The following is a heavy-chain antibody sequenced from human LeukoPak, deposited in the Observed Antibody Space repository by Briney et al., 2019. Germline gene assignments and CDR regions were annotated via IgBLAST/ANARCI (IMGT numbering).Heavy chain of an antibody. Sequence: GGTLRLSCAASGFTFSSYAMHWVRQAPGKGLEWVAVISYDGSNKYYADSVKGRFTISRDNSKNTLYLQMNSLRAEDTAVYYCAAPFIRIAENWFDPWGQGTLVTVSS. CDR1: GFTFSSYA. CDR3: AAPFIRIAENWFDP. V-gene: IGHV3-30*04. J-gene: IGHJ5*02. D-gene: IGHD6-13*01. CDR2: ISYDGSNK.